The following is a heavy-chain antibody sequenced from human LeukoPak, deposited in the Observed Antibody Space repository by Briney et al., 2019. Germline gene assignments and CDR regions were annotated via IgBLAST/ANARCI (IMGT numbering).Heavy chain of an antibody. J-gene: IGHJ4*02. CDR2: VYSSGST. D-gene: IGHD1-26*01. Sequence: PSESLSLTCTVSGGSISNYYWNWIRQPAGKGLEWIGRVYSSGSTNFNPSLKSRVTISVDRSKNQSSLKLSSVTAADTAVYYCARGEPIDYWGQGTLVTVSS. V-gene: IGHV4-4*07. CDR1: GGSISNYY. CDR3: ARGEPIDY.